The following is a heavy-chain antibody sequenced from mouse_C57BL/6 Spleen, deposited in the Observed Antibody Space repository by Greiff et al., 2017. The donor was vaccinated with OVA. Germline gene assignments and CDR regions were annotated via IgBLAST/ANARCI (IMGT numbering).Heavy chain of an antibody. CDR1: GYTFTSYG. V-gene: IGHV1-81*01. CDR2: IYPRSGNT. Sequence: VQLQESGAELARPGASVKLSCKASGYTFTSYGISWVKQRTGQGLEWIGEIYPRSGNTYYNEKFKGKATLTADKSSSTAYMELRSLTSEDSAVYFCARETPGAYWGQGTLVTVSA. J-gene: IGHJ3*01. CDR3: ARETPGAY.